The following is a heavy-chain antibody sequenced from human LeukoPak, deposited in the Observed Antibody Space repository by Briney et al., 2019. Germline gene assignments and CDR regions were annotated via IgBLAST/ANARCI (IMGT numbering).Heavy chain of an antibody. CDR3: ARDVISPLYYFDY. J-gene: IGHJ4*02. CDR2: INSDGSST. Sequence: GGSLRLSCAASGFTFSSYWMHWVRQAPGKGLVWVSRINSDGSSTTYADSVKGRFTISRDNAKNTLYLQMNGLRAEDTAVYYCARDVISPLYYFDYWGQGTLVTVSS. CDR1: GFTFSSYW. D-gene: IGHD3-10*01. V-gene: IGHV3-74*03.